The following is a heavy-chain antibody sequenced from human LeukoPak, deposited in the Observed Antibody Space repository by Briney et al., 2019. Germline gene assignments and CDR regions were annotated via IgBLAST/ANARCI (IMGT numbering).Heavy chain of an antibody. CDR2: IYYSGST. D-gene: IGHD2-15*01. CDR3: ATQRCSGGSCYSPIYYYYYGMDV. V-gene: IGHV4-39*01. J-gene: IGHJ6*02. Sequence: SETLSLICTVSGGSISSSSYYWGWIRQPPGKGLEWIGSIYYSGSTYYNPSLKSRVTISVDTSKNQSSLKLSSVTAADTAVYYCATQRCSGGSCYSPIYYYYYGMDVWGQGTTVTVSS. CDR1: GGSISSSSYY.